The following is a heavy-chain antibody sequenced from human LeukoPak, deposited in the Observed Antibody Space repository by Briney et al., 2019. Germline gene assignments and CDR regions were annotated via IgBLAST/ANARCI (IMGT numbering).Heavy chain of an antibody. D-gene: IGHD6-19*01. V-gene: IGHV3-21*01. J-gene: IGHJ4*02. CDR3: ARDSSGRDY. CDR1: GFTFSNYA. Sequence: GGSLRLSCAASGFTFSNYATGWVRQAPGKGLEWVSSISSSSSYIYYADSVKGRFTISRDNAKNSLYLQMNSLRAEDTAVYYCARDSSGRDYWGQGTLVTVSS. CDR2: ISSSSSYI.